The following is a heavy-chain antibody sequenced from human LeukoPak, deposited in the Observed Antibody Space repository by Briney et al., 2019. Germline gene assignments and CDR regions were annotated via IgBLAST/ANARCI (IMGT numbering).Heavy chain of an antibody. CDR3: ARSEDIVATIRYYYYGMDV. V-gene: IGHV1-18*01. J-gene: IGHJ6*02. D-gene: IGHD5-12*01. CDR2: ISAVNGNT. Sequence: SWVKVSCKASGYTFTSYGISWVRQAPGQGLEWMGWISAVNGNTNYAQKLQGRVTMTTDTSTSTAYMELRCLRSDDTAVYYCARSEDIVATIRYYYYGMDVWGQGTTVTVSS. CDR1: GYTFTSYG.